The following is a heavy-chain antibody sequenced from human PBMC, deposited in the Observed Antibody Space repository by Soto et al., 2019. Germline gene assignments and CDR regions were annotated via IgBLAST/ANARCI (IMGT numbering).Heavy chain of an antibody. V-gene: IGHV2-5*02. Sequence: QITLRESGPSLVKPTETLTLTCTFSGFSLTTTGLGVGWIRQPPGEALEWLAVVFWDGGERYSPSLKSRVTITKDTSKDQVVLTMTNMDPADTATYYCTQVYGSGSWGWYFHSWGQGTLVTVSS. J-gene: IGHJ4*02. CDR1: GFSLTTTGLG. D-gene: IGHD1-26*01. CDR2: VFWDGGE. CDR3: TQVYGSGSWGWYFHS.